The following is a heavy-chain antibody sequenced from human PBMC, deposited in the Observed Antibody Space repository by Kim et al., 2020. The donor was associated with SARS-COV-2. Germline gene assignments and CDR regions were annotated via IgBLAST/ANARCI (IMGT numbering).Heavy chain of an antibody. CDR3: AKVGYGSGSYYNGGAFDM. D-gene: IGHD3-10*01. Sequence: KGRFIISRDNSPNTLYLQMSSLRAEDTAVYYCAKVGYGSGSYYNGGAFDMWGQGTMVTVSS. J-gene: IGHJ3*02. V-gene: IGHV3-23*01.